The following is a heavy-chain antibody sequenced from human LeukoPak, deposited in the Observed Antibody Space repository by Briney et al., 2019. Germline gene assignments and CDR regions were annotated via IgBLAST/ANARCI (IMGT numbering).Heavy chain of an antibody. J-gene: IGHJ4*02. CDR3: TTVTMVRDYDY. CDR2: IKKKGDGGTT. CDR1: GFPFSDDW. V-gene: IGHV3-15*01. Sequence: GGSLRLSCAASGFPFSDDWMNWVRQAPGKGLEWVGRIKKKGDGGTTDYAAPVKGRFTISRDDSKNMLYLEMNNLKIEDTAVYYCTTVTMVRDYDYWGQGTLVTVSS. D-gene: IGHD3-10*01.